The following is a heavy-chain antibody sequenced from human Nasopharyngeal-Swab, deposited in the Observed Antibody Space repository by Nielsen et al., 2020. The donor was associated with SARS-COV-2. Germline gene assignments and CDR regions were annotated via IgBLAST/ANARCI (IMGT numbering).Heavy chain of an antibody. CDR3: ARDRHGWLRFWFDL. V-gene: IGHV3-33*01. CDR2: IWYDGSNK. Sequence: GGSLRLSCAASGFTFSSYGMHWVRQAPGKGLEWVAVIWYDGSNKYYADSVKGRFTISRDNSKNTLYLQMNSLRAEDTAVYYCARDRHGWLRFWFDLWGQGTLVTVSS. CDR1: GFTFSSYG. D-gene: IGHD5-12*01. J-gene: IGHJ5*02.